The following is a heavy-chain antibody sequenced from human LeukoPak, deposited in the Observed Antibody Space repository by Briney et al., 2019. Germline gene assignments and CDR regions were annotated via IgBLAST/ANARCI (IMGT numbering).Heavy chain of an antibody. Sequence: PSEILSLTCTVSGGSLSSYYWSWIRQPPGKGLEWIGYIYYSGSTNYNPSLKSRVTISVDTSKNQFSLKLSSVTAADTAVYYCARESWYYDSSGYLYNWFDPWGQGTLVTVSS. J-gene: IGHJ5*02. CDR3: ARESWYYDSSGYLYNWFDP. CDR2: IYYSGST. D-gene: IGHD3-22*01. V-gene: IGHV4-59*01. CDR1: GGSLSSYY.